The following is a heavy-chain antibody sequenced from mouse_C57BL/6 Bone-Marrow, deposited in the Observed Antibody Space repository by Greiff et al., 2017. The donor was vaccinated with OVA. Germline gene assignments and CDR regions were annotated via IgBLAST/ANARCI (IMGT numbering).Heavy chain of an antibody. D-gene: IGHD3-2*02. CDR3: ARSQTAQVDY. Sequence: QVQLQQSGPELVKPGASVKISCKASGYALSSSWMNWVKQRPGKGLEWIGRIYPGDGDTNYNGKFKGKATLTADKSSSTAYMQLSSLTSEDSAVYFCARSQTAQVDYWGQGTTLTVSS. V-gene: IGHV1-82*01. CDR2: IYPGDGDT. CDR1: GYALSSSW. J-gene: IGHJ2*01.